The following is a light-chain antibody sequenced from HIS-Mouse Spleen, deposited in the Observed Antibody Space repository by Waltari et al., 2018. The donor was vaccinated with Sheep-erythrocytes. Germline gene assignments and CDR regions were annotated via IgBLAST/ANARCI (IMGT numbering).Light chain of an antibody. CDR2: EVS. CDR3: SSYAGSNNYV. J-gene: IGLJ1*01. Sequence: QSALTQPPSASGSPGQSVTISCTGTSRDVGGYNYVSWYQQHPGKAPKLMIYEVSKRPSGVPDRFSGSKSGNTASLTVSGLQAEDEADCYCSSYAGSNNYVFGTGTKVTVL. CDR1: SRDVGGYNY. V-gene: IGLV2-8*01.